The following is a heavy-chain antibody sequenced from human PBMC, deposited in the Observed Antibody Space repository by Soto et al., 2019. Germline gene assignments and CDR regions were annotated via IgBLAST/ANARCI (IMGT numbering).Heavy chain of an antibody. V-gene: IGHV4-34*01. CDR2: INHSGST. D-gene: IGHD2-2*01. J-gene: IGHJ5*02. CDR1: GGSFSGYY. Sequence: SETLSLTCAVYGGSFSGYYWSWIRQPPGKGLEWIGEINHSGSTNYNPSLKSRVTISVDTSKNQFSLKLSSVTAADTAVYYCARLDIVVVPAAHRFYNWFDPWGQGTLVTVSS. CDR3: ARLDIVVVPAAHRFYNWFDP.